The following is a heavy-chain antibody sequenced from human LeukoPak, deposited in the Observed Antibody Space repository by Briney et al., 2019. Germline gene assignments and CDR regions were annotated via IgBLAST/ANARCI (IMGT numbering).Heavy chain of an antibody. Sequence: GASVKVSCKASKYTFTSYYIHWVRQAPGQGLEWMGIINPSGGSTSYPQKFQGRVTMTRDTSTSTVYMELRSLRSDDTAVYYCARDLRPSGYPQAFDYWGQGTLVTVSS. CDR3: ARDLRPSGYPQAFDY. CDR2: INPSGGST. V-gene: IGHV1-46*01. D-gene: IGHD3-3*01. CDR1: KYTFTSYY. J-gene: IGHJ4*02.